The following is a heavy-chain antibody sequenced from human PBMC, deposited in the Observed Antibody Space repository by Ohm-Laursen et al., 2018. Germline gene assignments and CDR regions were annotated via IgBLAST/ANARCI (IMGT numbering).Heavy chain of an antibody. D-gene: IGHD6-19*01. CDR2: ISGSGGST. J-gene: IGHJ4*02. V-gene: IGHV3-23*01. Sequence: GSLRLSCTASGFTFSSYAMSWVRQAPGKGLEWVSAISGSGGSTYYADSVKGRFTISRDNSKNTLYLQMNSLRAEDTAVYYCAKDHDAESGWYVTPCFDYWGQGTLVTVSS. CDR1: GFTFSSYA. CDR3: AKDHDAESGWYVTPCFDY.